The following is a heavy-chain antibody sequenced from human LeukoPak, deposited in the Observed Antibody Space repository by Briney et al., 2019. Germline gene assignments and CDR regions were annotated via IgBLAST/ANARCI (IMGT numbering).Heavy chain of an antibody. D-gene: IGHD4-17*01. Sequence: GGSLRLSCAASGFTFDDYTMHWVRQAPGKGLEWVSLISWDGGSTYYADPVKGRFTISRDNSKNSLYLQMNSLRTEDTALYYCARSGDYGESFDSWGQGTLVTVSS. J-gene: IGHJ4*02. CDR2: ISWDGGST. V-gene: IGHV3-43*01. CDR1: GFTFDDYT. CDR3: ARSGDYGESFDS.